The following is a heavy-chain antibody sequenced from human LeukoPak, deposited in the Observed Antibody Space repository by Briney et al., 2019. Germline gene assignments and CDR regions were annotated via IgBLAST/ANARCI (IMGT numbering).Heavy chain of an antibody. J-gene: IGHJ4*02. V-gene: IGHV3-21*01. CDR1: GFTFSSYT. D-gene: IGHD6-19*01. Sequence: GGSLRLSCAASGFTFSSYTMHWIRQAPGKGLEWVSTISSSSSFIHYADSGKGRFAVSRDNAKNSLYLQMSSLRAEDTAIYYCARDTPASGWLFYWGQGALVTVSS. CDR3: ARDTPASGWLFY. CDR2: ISSSSSFI.